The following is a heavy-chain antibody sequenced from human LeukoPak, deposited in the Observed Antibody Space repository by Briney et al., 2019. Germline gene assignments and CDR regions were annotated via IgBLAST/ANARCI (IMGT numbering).Heavy chain of an antibody. J-gene: IGHJ4*02. CDR3: AIGQLQNDYFDY. D-gene: IGHD4-11*01. V-gene: IGHV5-51*01. CDR2: IYPGDSDT. Sequence: GESLKISCQGSGYSLSTYWLVWLRQMPGKGLEWMGIIYPGDSDTRYSPSFQGQVTISADKSISTAYLQWSSLKASDTAMYYCAIGQLQNDYFDYWGQGTLVTVSS. CDR1: GYSLSTYW.